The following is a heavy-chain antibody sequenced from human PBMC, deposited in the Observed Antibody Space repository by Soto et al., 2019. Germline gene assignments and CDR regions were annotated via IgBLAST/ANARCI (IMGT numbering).Heavy chain of an antibody. Sequence: QVQLQSWGAGLLKPSETLSLTCAVYGGSFSGYSWSWIRQSPGKGLVWIGEISQSGSINFNPSLKSRVTMSVDTSKSQFALQLSSVTAADTAVYYCARGALRGSPNRRPRFDPWGQGTLVTVSS. CDR3: ARGALRGSPNRRPRFDP. CDR1: GGSFSGYS. CDR2: ISQSGSI. J-gene: IGHJ5*02. V-gene: IGHV4-34*01. D-gene: IGHD2-2*01.